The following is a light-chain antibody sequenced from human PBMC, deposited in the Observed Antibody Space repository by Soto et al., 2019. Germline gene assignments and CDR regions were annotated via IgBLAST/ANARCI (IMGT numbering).Light chain of an antibody. Sequence: QSALTQPPSVSGSPGQSVTISSTGTSSDIGSYNRVSWYQQPPGTAPKLMMYEVSNRPSGVPDRFSGSKSGNTASLTISGLQAEDEADYYCSLYTTGSTFVFGTGTKVTVL. CDR1: SSDIGSYNR. CDR3: SLYTTGSTFV. V-gene: IGLV2-18*01. CDR2: EVS. J-gene: IGLJ1*01.